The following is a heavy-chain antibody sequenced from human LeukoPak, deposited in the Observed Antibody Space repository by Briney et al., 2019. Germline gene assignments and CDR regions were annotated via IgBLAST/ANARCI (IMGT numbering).Heavy chain of an antibody. CDR2: IIPIFGSA. CDR1: GGTFSSYI. D-gene: IGHD3-9*01. J-gene: IGHJ3*02. Sequence: SVKVSCKASGGTFSSYIITWVRPAPGQGLEWMGGIIPIFGSANYARKFQGRVTITADESTSTAYMELSSLSAEDTAVYYCTAGTGFLTGYFAAFDIWGQGTMVTVSS. V-gene: IGHV1-69*13. CDR3: TAGTGFLTGYFAAFDI.